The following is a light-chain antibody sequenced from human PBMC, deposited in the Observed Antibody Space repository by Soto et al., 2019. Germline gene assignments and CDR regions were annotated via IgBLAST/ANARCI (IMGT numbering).Light chain of an antibody. CDR2: EVT. CDR1: SEDVGGYNY. J-gene: IGLJ1*01. Sequence: QSVLTQPASVSGSPGQSLTISCSGTSEDVGGYNYVSWYQHHPGKAPKLMIYEVTNRPSGLSNRFSGSKSGSTASLTISGLQAEYEADYYCSSYTRSNTLVFGTGTKGTVL. CDR3: SSYTRSNTLV. V-gene: IGLV2-14*01.